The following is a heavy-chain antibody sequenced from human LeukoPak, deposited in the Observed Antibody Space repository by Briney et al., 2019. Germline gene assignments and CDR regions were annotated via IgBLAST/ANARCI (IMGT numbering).Heavy chain of an antibody. J-gene: IGHJ4*02. CDR2: IYYSGST. V-gene: IGHV4-39*07. CDR3: ARDRGYCSGGSCYTRVIDY. CDR1: GGSISSSSYY. D-gene: IGHD2-15*01. Sequence: PSETLSLTCTVSGGSISSSSYYWGWIRQPPGKGLEWIGSIYYSGSTYYNPSLKSRVTISVDTSKNQFSLKLSSVTAADTAVYYCARDRGYCSGGSCYTRVIDYWGQGTLVTVSS.